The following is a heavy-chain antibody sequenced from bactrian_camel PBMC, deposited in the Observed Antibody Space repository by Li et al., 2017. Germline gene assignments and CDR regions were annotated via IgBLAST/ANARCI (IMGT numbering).Heavy chain of an antibody. V-gene: IGHV3S40*01. J-gene: IGHJ4*01. Sequence: DVQLVESGGGLVQPGGSLRLSCAASGFTFSLYSMTWVRQTPGKGLEWVSGITPGTPGTYSTYYSDSVKGRFTISRENAKNTAYLQMNSLKPEDTAVYYCAKIANNYWGQGTQVTVS. CDR1: GFTFSLYS. CDR3: AKIANNY. CDR2: ITPGTPGTYST.